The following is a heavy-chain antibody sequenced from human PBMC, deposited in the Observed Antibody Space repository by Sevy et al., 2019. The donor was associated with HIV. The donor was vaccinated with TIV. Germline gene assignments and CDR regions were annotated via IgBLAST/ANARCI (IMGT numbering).Heavy chain of an antibody. CDR3: ARERPARFAVRGVTGIDY. V-gene: IGHV1-46*01. D-gene: IGHD3-10*01. Sequence: ASVKVSCKASGYTFTSYYMHWVRQAPGQGLEWMGIINPSGGSTSYAQTFQGRVTMTRDTSTSTVYMELSSLRSEDTAVYYCARERPARFAVRGVTGIDYWGQGTLVTVSS. CDR2: INPSGGST. CDR1: GYTFTSYY. J-gene: IGHJ4*02.